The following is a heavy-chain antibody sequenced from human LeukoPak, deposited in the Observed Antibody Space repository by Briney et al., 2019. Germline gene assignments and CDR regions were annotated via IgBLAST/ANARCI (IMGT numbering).Heavy chain of an antibody. Sequence: SETLSLTCTVSGVSIRSYYWTWIRQPPGKGLEWIGYMFYSENPNSNPSLKSRVTISVDTSKNHFSLRLNSVTAADTAVYYCAGVRFSSGYYLYFDYWGQGALVTVSS. CDR3: AGVRFSSGYYLYFDY. J-gene: IGHJ4*02. CDR1: GVSIRSYY. D-gene: IGHD3-22*01. CDR2: MFYSENP. V-gene: IGHV4-59*01.